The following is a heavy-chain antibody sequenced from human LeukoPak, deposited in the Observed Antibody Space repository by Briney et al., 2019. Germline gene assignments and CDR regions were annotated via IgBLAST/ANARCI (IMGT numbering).Heavy chain of an antibody. CDR3: ARAWKSTGYYMDV. V-gene: IGHV4-4*09. CDR1: GGSISSYY. D-gene: IGHD1-1*01. Sequence: SETLSLTCTVSGGSISSYYWSWIRQPPGKGLEWIGYIYTSGSTNYNPSLKSRVTISVDTSKNQFSLKLSSVTAADTAVYYCARAWKSTGYYMDVWGKGTTVTVSS. CDR2: IYTSGST. J-gene: IGHJ6*03.